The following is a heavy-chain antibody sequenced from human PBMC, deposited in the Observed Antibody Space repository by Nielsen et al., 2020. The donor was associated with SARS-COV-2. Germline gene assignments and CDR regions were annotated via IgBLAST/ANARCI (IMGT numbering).Heavy chain of an antibody. J-gene: IGHJ4*02. Sequence: GESLKISCVGSGFIFSSYTMHWVRQAPGKGLEWVSGISGGGSTFYAESVRGRFTVSRENFRNTLYLEMNNLRVEDTALYYCASEVGGSYRDFDYWGQGILVTVSS. CDR3: ASEVGGSYRDFDY. CDR2: ISGGGST. D-gene: IGHD3-16*02. CDR1: GFIFSSYT. V-gene: IGHV3-23*01.